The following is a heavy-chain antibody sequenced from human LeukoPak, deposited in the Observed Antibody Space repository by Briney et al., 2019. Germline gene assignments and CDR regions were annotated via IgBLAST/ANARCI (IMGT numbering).Heavy chain of an antibody. CDR3: ARDFDY. V-gene: IGHV1-69*13. Sequence: ASVKVSCKASGGTFKSFGFNWVRQAHGQGLEWMGMIIAMFGKTEYAQKFQGRVTITADELTTTVYMELTTLISEDTAVYFCARDFDYWGQGTLVTVSS. J-gene: IGHJ4*02. CDR1: GGTFKSFG. CDR2: IIAMFGKT.